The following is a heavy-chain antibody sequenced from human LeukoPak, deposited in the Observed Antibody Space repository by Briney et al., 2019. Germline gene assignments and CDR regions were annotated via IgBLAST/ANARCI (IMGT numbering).Heavy chain of an antibody. CDR3: ARESRRYGSGSYPPDY. Sequence: PGGSLRLSCVASGFTFSSYSTNWVRQAPGKGLEWVSFICYSGASTDYADSVKGRFTISRDNAKNSLYLQRTSRRAEDTAVYYCARESRRYGSGSYPPDYWGRGTLVTVSS. V-gene: IGHV3-21*06. CDR1: GFTFSSYS. CDR2: ICYSGAST. D-gene: IGHD3-10*01. J-gene: IGHJ4*02.